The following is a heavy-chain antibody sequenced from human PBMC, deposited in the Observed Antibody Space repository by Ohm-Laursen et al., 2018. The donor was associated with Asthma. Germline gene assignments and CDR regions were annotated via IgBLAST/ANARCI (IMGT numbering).Heavy chain of an antibody. Sequence: SLRLSCAASGFTFSSYGMHWARQAPGKGPEWVAVVSNDGGNQYYVDSVKGRFTISRDNSKNTLYLQMNNLRAEDTAVYYCAKDLYDFWSGYLKSAFDYWGQGTLVTVSS. V-gene: IGHV3-30*18. J-gene: IGHJ4*02. CDR2: VSNDGGNQ. D-gene: IGHD3-3*01. CDR3: AKDLYDFWSGYLKSAFDY. CDR1: GFTFSSYG.